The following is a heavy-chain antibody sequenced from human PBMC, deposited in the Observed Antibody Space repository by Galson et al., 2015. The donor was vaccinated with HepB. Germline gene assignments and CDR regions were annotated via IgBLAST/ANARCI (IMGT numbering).Heavy chain of an antibody. CDR1: GFTFSTYW. J-gene: IGHJ4*02. V-gene: IGHV3-7*03. CDR3: ARGPILGQFEWLVPSDY. CDR2: INQDGSDK. D-gene: IGHD3-9*01. Sequence: SLRLSCAASGFTFSTYWMTWVRQAPGKGLEWVANINQDGSDKYSVDSVKGRFIISRDNAKKSLYLQMDSLRAEDTAVYYCARGPILGQFEWLVPSDYWGQGTLVTVSS.